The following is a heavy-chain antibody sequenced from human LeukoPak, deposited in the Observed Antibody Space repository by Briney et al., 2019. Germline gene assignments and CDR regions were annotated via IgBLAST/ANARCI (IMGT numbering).Heavy chain of an antibody. D-gene: IGHD2-2*01. CDR2: MYYTGSS. J-gene: IGHJ5*02. CDR1: GGSINNYF. V-gene: IGHV4-59*01. Sequence: PSETLSLTCTVSGGSINNYFWNWIRQPPGKGLEWIGYMYYTGSSSYSPSLKSRVTISVDTSKNQFSLKLSSVTTADTAIYYCARASIPTQNWFDPWGQGTPVTVSS. CDR3: ARASIPTQNWFDP.